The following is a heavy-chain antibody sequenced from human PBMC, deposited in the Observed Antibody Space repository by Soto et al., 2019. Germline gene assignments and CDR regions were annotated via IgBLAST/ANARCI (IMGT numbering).Heavy chain of an antibody. CDR3: ARVPYDSSGYYYRGNNWFDP. Sequence: GASVKVSCKASGGTFSSYAISWVRQAPGQGLEWMGGIIPIFGTANYAQKFQGRVTITADESTSTAYMELSSLRSEDTAVYYCARVPYDSSGYYYRGNNWFDPWGQGTLVTVS. J-gene: IGHJ5*02. CDR2: IIPIFGTA. CDR1: GGTFSSYA. D-gene: IGHD3-22*01. V-gene: IGHV1-69*13.